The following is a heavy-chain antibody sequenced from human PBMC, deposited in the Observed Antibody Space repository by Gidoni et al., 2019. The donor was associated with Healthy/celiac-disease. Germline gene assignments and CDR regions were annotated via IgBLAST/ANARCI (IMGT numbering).Heavy chain of an antibody. CDR1: GGSFRGYY. D-gene: IGHD3-9*01. J-gene: IGHJ5*02. V-gene: IGHV4-34*01. Sequence: QVQLQQWGAGLLKPSETLSLTCAVYGGSFRGYYWSWIRQPPGKWLELIGEINHSGSTNYNPSLKSRVTISVDTSKNQFSLKLSSVTAADTAVYYCARSPPRVLTGSGERWFDPWGQGTLVTVSS. CDR3: ARSPPRVLTGSGERWFDP. CDR2: INHSGST.